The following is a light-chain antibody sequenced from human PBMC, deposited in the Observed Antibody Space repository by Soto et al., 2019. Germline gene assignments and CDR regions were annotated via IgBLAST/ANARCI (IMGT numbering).Light chain of an antibody. CDR3: QQYNDWPLT. J-gene: IGKJ1*01. Sequence: EVVMTQSPAILSVSPGERATLSCRASQSVGINVAWYQQKPGQAPRLIIYGASTRATGSPDRLSSSGSATEFTLTISSLLFEDFAVYYGQQYNDWPLTFGHGTKVYIK. V-gene: IGKV3-15*01. CDR2: GAS. CDR1: QSVGIN.